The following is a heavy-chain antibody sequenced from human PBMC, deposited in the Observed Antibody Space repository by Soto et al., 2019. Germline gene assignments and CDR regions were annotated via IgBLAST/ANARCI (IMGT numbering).Heavy chain of an antibody. CDR1: GFTFSSYG. V-gene: IGHV3-30*18. CDR3: AKDRRDGYNFPFFRNRGYFVY. D-gene: IGHD5-12*01. CDR2: ISYDGSNK. J-gene: IGHJ4*02. Sequence: PGGSLRLSCAASGFTFSSYGMHWVRQAPGKGLEWVAVISYDGSNKYYADSVKGRFTISRDNSKNTLYLQMNSLRAEDTAVYYCAKDRRDGYNFPFFRNRGYFVYWGQGTLVTVSS.